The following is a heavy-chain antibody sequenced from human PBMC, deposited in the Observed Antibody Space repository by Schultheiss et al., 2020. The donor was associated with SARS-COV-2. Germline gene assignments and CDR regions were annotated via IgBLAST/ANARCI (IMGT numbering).Heavy chain of an antibody. V-gene: IGHV4-39*07. J-gene: IGHJ4*02. Sequence: SETLSLTCTVSGGSISSGDYYWGWIRQPPGKGLEWIGSIYYSGSTNYNPSLKSRVTISVDTSKNQFSLKLSSVTAADTAVYYCARRRVSGSRRDYWGQGTLVTVSS. CDR1: GGSISSGDYY. CDR2: IYYSGST. CDR3: ARRRVSGSRRDY. D-gene: IGHD3-22*01.